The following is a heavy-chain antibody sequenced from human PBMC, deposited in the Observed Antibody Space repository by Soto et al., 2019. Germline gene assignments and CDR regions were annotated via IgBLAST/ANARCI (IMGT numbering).Heavy chain of an antibody. V-gene: IGHV3-23*01. CDR3: AKDKEWSGVYGMDV. J-gene: IGHJ6*02. D-gene: IGHD3-3*01. CDR1: GFTFSKYA. CDR2: ISAGGGTT. Sequence: GGSLRLSCAAYGFTFSKYAMSWVRQAPGKGLEWVSSISAGGGTTYCADSVKGRFTSSRDNSRNTLYLQMNSLRAEDTAVYYCAKDKEWSGVYGMDVWGQGTTVTGSS.